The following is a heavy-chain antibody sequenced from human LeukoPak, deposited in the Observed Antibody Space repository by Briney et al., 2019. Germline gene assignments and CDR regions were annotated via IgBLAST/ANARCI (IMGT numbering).Heavy chain of an antibody. Sequence: GESLKISCKGSGYNFATYWIALVRQMPGKGLEWMGIIFPGDSDIKYSPSFQGQVTVSADRSINTAYLQWTRLEASDTAMYYCARGLRGTYRYILDYWGQGTLVTVSS. CDR1: GYNFATYW. CDR2: IFPGDSDI. D-gene: IGHD3-16*02. V-gene: IGHV5-51*01. CDR3: ARGLRGTYRYILDY. J-gene: IGHJ4*02.